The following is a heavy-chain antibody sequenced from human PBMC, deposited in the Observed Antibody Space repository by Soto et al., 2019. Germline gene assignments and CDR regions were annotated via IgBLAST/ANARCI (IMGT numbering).Heavy chain of an antibody. CDR3: ARVRQWPEGAFDI. J-gene: IGHJ3*02. CDR1: GFTLSSYW. CDR2: IKQDGSEK. V-gene: IGHV3-7*01. Sequence: EVQLVESGGGLVQPGGSLRLSCAASGFTLSSYWMTWVRQAPGKGLEWVANIKQDGSEKYYVDSLKGRFTISRDNAKNSLYLQMNSLRAEETAVYYCARVRQWPEGAFDIWGQGTMITVSS. D-gene: IGHD6-19*01.